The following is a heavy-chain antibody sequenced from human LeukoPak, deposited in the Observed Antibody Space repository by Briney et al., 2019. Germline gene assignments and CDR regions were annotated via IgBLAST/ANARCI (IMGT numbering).Heavy chain of an antibody. V-gene: IGHV1-18*01. CDR2: ISAYNGNT. D-gene: IGHD6-13*01. J-gene: IGHJ3*02. CDR3: ARENIAAAGPDAFDI. Sequence: GASVKVSCKASGYAFTSYGISWVRQAPGQGLEWIGWISAYNGNTNYAQKLQGRVTMTTDTSTGTAYMELRSLRSDDTAVYYCARENIAAAGPDAFDIWGQGTMVTVSS. CDR1: GYAFTSYG.